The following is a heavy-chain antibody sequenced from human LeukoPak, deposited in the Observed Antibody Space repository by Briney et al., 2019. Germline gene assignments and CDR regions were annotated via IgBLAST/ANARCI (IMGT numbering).Heavy chain of an antibody. J-gene: IGHJ5*02. CDR3: AKASRSYPDP. CDR2: ISYDGSNK. V-gene: IGHV3-30*18. Sequence: GGSLRLSCAASGFTFSSYGMHWVRQAPGKGLEWVAVISYDGSNKYYADSVKGRFTISRDNSKNTLYLQMNSLRAEDTAVYYCAKASRSYPDPWGQGTLVTVSS. D-gene: IGHD3-16*02. CDR1: GFTFSSYG.